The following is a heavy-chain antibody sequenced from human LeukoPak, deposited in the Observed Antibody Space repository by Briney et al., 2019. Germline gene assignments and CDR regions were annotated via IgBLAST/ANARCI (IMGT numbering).Heavy chain of an antibody. J-gene: IGHJ4*02. Sequence: GASVKVSCKVSGYTLTELSMHWVRQAPGKGLEWMGGFDPEDGETIYAQKFQGRVTMTEDTSTDTAYMELSSLRSEDTAVYYCATDHSTYYYDSSGYNYHYWGQGTLVTVSS. CDR1: GYTLTELS. D-gene: IGHD3-22*01. CDR3: ATDHSTYYYDSSGYNYHY. V-gene: IGHV1-24*01. CDR2: FDPEDGET.